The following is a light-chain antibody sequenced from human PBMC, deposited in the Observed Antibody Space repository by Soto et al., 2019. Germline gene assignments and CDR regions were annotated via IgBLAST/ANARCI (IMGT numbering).Light chain of an antibody. J-gene: IGLJ2*01. CDR1: SSNIGSNY. V-gene: IGLV1-47*01. CDR2: RNN. CDR3: AAWDDSLSGVV. Sequence: QSVLTQPPSASGTPGQRVTISCSGSSSNIGSNYVYWYQQLPGTAPKLLIYRNNQPPSGVPDRFSGSKSGTSASLAISGHRSEEEAYYYCAAWDDSLSGVVFGGGTKLTVL.